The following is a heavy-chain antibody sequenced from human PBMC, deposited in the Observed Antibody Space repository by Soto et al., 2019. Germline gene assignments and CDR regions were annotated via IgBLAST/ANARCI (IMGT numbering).Heavy chain of an antibody. D-gene: IGHD2-2*02. CDR1: GGSVSSDTHY. CDR2: IYSSGST. Sequence: QVQLQESGPGLVKPSGTLSLTCTVSGGSVSSDTHYWSLLRQPPGRRMEWIGFIYSSGSTHYNPSLKSRVTMSVDTSKNQFSLKLRSVIVADTAVYHCARFVRSCSGTTCYTRADVWGQGTTVTVSS. J-gene: IGHJ6*02. V-gene: IGHV4-61*01. CDR3: ARFVRSCSGTTCYTRADV.